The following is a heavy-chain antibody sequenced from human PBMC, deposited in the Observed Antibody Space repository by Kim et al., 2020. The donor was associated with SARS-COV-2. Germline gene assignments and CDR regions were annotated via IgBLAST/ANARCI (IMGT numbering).Heavy chain of an antibody. CDR2: T. J-gene: IGHJ4*02. D-gene: IGHD6-6*01. CDR3: ARRGRARYFDS. Sequence: TYYNPSLTSRVTMSVDTSKSQFSLNLTSVTAADTAVYFCARRGRARYFDSWGQGALVTVSS. V-gene: IGHV4-39*01.